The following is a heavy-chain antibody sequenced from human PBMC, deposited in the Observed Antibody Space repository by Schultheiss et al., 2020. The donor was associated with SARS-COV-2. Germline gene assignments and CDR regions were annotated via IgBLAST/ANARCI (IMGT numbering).Heavy chain of an antibody. CDR3: ARGLSESDFFDY. D-gene: IGHD2-21*02. CDR1: GFTFSDHY. Sequence: GGSLRLSCAASGFTFSDHYMDWVRQAPGKGLEWVGRTRNKANSYTTEYAASVKGRFTISRDNAKNSLYLQMNSLRAEDTAVYYCARGLSESDFFDYWGQGTLVTVSS. CDR2: TRNKANSYTT. V-gene: IGHV3-72*01. J-gene: IGHJ4*02.